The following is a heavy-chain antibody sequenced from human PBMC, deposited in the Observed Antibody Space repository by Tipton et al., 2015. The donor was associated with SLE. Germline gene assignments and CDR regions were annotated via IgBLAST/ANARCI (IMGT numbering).Heavy chain of an antibody. Sequence: TLSLTCTVSGGPVSSYYWSWIRQPPGKGLEWIGYIYSSGTTNYSPSLKSRVTISVDTSKNQFSLNLSSVTAADTAVYYCARGGGYCSTKSCYWFDPWGPGTQVTVSS. V-gene: IGHV4-59*02. CDR2: IYSSGTT. CDR3: ARGGGYCSTKSCYWFDP. CDR1: GGPVSSYY. D-gene: IGHD2-2*01. J-gene: IGHJ5*02.